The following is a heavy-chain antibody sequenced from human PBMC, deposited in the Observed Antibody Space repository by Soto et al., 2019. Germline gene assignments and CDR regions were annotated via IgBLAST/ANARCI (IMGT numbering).Heavy chain of an antibody. CDR1: GGTFSSYA. V-gene: IGHV1-69*13. CDR2: IIPIFGTA. D-gene: IGHD3-3*01. CDR3: ARLRSDFWSGYSSGWFDP. J-gene: IGHJ5*02. Sequence: SVKVSCKASGGTFSSYAISWVRQAPGQGLVWMGGIIPIFGTANYAQKFQGRVTITADESTSTAYMELSSLRSEDTAVYYCARLRSDFWSGYSSGWFDPWGQGTLVTVSS.